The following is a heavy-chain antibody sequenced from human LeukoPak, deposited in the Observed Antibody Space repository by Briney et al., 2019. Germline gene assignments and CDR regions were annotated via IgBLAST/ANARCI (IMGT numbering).Heavy chain of an antibody. V-gene: IGHV4-31*03. D-gene: IGHD2-2*01. CDR1: SGSISSGGYF. J-gene: IGHJ3*02. Sequence: SQTLSLTCTVSSGSISSGGYFWSWIRQHPGKGLEWIGDIYYSGSAYQNPSLQSRVTISVDTSKNQFSLKLNSVTAADTPVYYCPWLYGSGTSCSYGGAFDIGGQGTMVTVP. CDR2: IYYSGSA. CDR3: PWLYGSGTSCSYGGAFDI.